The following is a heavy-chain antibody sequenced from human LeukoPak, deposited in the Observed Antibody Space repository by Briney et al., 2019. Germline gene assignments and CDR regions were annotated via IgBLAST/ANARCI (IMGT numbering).Heavy chain of an antibody. CDR1: GGTLSRYA. Sequence: ASVKVSCKASGGTLSRYAISWVRQAPGQGPEWMGGIIPIFGTTNYVQKFQGRVTITADESTSTAYMELSSLRSEDTAVYYCARIVGIASRGYFDYWGQGTLVTVSS. CDR3: ARIVGIASRGYFDY. V-gene: IGHV1-69*13. CDR2: IIPIFGTT. J-gene: IGHJ4*02. D-gene: IGHD3-10*01.